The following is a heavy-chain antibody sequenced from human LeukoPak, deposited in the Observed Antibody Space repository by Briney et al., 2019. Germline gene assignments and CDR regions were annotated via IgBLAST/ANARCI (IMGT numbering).Heavy chain of an antibody. D-gene: IGHD6-19*01. V-gene: IGHV3-53*01. CDR1: GFTASSNY. CDR2: IYSGGST. CDR3: ARVQWLGYFDG. J-gene: IGHJ4*02. Sequence: GESLRLSCAASGFTASSNYMSWVRQAPGEGLEWVSVIYSGGSTYYADSVKGRFTISRDNSKNTLYLQMNSLRAEDTAVYYCARVQWLGYFDGGGQGTLVTASS.